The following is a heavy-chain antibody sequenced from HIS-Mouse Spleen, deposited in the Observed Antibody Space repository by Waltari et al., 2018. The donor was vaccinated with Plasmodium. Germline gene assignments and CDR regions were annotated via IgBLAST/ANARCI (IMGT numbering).Heavy chain of an antibody. J-gene: IGHJ4*02. V-gene: IGHV3-30-3*01. CDR1: GFTFSSYA. Sequence: SLRLSCAASGFTFSSYAMHWVRQAPGKGLEWVAVISYDGSNKYYADSVKGRFTISRDNSKNTLYLQMNSLRAEDTAVYYCAREAGSGGLYYFDYWGQGTLVTVSS. D-gene: IGHD3-10*01. CDR2: ISYDGSNK. CDR3: AREAGSGGLYYFDY.